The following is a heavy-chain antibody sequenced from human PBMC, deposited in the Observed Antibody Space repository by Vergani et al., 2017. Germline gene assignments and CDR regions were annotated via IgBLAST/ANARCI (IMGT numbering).Heavy chain of an antibody. Sequence: EVQLLESGGGLVQPGGSLRLSCAASGFTFSSYAMSWVRQAPGKGVEGVSAISGSGSSTYYADSVKGRFTISRYNSKNTLYLQMNSLRAEDTAVYYCAKDSGYYYDSSGSCRDDWGQGTLVTVSS. CDR2: ISGSGSST. V-gene: IGHV3-23*01. J-gene: IGHJ4*02. CDR1: GFTFSSYA. D-gene: IGHD3-22*01. CDR3: AKDSGYYYDSSGSCRDD.